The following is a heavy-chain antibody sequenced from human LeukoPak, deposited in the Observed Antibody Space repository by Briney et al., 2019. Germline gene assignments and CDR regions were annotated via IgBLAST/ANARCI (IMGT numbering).Heavy chain of an antibody. Sequence: PETLSLTCAVYGGSFSGDFWSWIRQSPGKGLEWIGEIKHDGSTTYNPSLESRVTMSVDTSTNQISLEMTSVTAADTAIYYCARGNDYYGSGSYLDWGQGTLVTVSS. CDR2: IKHDGST. CDR1: GGSFSGDF. J-gene: IGHJ4*02. V-gene: IGHV4-34*01. CDR3: ARGNDYYGSGSYLD. D-gene: IGHD3-10*01.